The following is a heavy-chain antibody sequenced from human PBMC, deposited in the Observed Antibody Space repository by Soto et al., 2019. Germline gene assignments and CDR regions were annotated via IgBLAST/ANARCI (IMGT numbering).Heavy chain of an antibody. CDR3: AGERGVLSEAFDI. V-gene: IGHV6-1*01. CDR1: GDSVSSNSAA. Sequence: QVQLQQSGPGLVKPSQTLSLTCAISGDSVSSNSAAWNWLRQSPSRGLEWLGRTYYRSKWYNEYVVSVKSRITINPDTSKNQLSLQLNSVTPEDTAVYYCAGERGVLSEAFDIWGQGTVVTVSS. J-gene: IGHJ3*02. D-gene: IGHD3-10*01. CDR2: TYYRSKWYN.